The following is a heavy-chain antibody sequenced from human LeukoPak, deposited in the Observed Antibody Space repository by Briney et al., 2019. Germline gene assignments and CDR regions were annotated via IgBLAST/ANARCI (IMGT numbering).Heavy chain of an antibody. CDR1: GFTFSSYA. CDR2: ISGSGGST. J-gene: IGHJ4*02. Sequence: GGSLRLSCAASGFTFSSYAMSWVRQAPGKGLEWVSAISGSGGSTYYADSVKGRFTISRDNSKNTLYLQMNSLRAEDTAVYYCAKVPRFLEYSPPFDYWGQGTLVTVSS. V-gene: IGHV3-23*01. CDR3: AKVPRFLEYSPPFDY. D-gene: IGHD3-3*01.